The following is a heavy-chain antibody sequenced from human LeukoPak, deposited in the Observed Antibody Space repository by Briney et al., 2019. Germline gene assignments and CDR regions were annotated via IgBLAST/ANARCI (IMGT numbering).Heavy chain of an antibody. V-gene: IGHV3-23*01. J-gene: IGHJ4*02. CDR2: ISGSGGST. CDR1: GFTFSSYA. D-gene: IGHD3-3*01. CDR3: VTTIFGVVRNFDY. Sequence: GGSLRLSCAASGFTFSSYAMSWVRQAPGKGLEWVSAISGSGGSTYYADSVKGRFTISRDNSKNTLYLQMNSLGAEDTAVYYCVTTIFGVVRNFDYWGQGTLVTVSS.